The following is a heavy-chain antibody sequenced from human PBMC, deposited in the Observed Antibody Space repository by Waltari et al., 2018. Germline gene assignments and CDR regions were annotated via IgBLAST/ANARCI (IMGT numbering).Heavy chain of an antibody. J-gene: IGHJ6*02. D-gene: IGHD3-10*01. Sequence: VQLVESGGGSVQPGGSLRLSCAASGFTFSSYWMHWVRQAPGKGLVWVAHIHGGGSTTFYADSVKGRFTISRDNAKNTLYLQMNSLTADDTAVYYCARAGNMDVWGQGTTVTVSS. CDR3: ARAGNMDV. V-gene: IGHV3-74*01. CDR1: GFTFSSYW. CDR2: IHGGGSTT.